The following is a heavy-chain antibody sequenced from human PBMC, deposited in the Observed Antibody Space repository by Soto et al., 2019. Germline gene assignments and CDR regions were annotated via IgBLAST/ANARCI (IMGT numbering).Heavy chain of an antibody. CDR2: ISSSSSTI. V-gene: IGHV3-48*02. Sequence: EVQLVESGGGLVQPGGSLRLSCAASGFTFSSYSMNWVRQAPGKGLEWVSYISSSSSTIYYADSVKGRFTISRDNAKNALYLQRNSLRDEDTAVYYCARDSPPYYYDSSGSRYYFDYWGQGTLVTVSS. J-gene: IGHJ4*02. CDR3: ARDSPPYYYDSSGSRYYFDY. D-gene: IGHD3-22*01. CDR1: GFTFSSYS.